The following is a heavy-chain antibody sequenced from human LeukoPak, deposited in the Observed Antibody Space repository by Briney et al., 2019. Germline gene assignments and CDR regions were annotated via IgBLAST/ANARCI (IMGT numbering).Heavy chain of an antibody. J-gene: IGHJ4*02. CDR1: GYTFTSYA. CDR2: ISAYNGNT. Sequence: GASVKVCCKASGYTFTSYAMHWVRQAPGQRLEWMGWISAYNGNTNYAQKLQGRVTMTTDASTSTAYLELRSLRSDDTAVYYCATSYRRYGRNRGTFDYWGQGTLVTVSS. V-gene: IGHV1-18*01. CDR3: ATSYRRYGRNRGTFDY. D-gene: IGHD4-23*01.